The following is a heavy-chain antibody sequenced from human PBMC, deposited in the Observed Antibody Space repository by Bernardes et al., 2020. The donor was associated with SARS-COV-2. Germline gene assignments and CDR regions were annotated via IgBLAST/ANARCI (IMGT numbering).Heavy chain of an antibody. CDR2: FDPEDGET. Sequence: ASVKASCKVFGYTLTELSMHWVRQAPGKGLEWMGGFDPEDGETIYAQKLQGRVTMTEDTSTDTAYMELSSLRSEDTAVYYCATGPALVPAAREAWFDPWGQGTLVTVSS. CDR3: ATGPALVPAAREAWFDP. D-gene: IGHD2-2*01. J-gene: IGHJ5*02. CDR1: GYTLTELS. V-gene: IGHV1-24*01.